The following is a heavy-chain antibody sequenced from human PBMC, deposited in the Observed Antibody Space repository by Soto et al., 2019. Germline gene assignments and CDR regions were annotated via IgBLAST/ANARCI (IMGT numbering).Heavy chain of an antibody. CDR1: GYPFKAYY. V-gene: IGHV1-46*02. CDR2: IHPSGGGS. CDR3: ARGGHIAVVTDSFDS. J-gene: IGHJ4*02. Sequence: GASVKDSCKSSGYPFKAYYLHRVRHAPGQGLEWTGMIHPSGGGSTYAQKFLGRVTMTMDSSTSTVFMELTSLRSADTAVYYCARGGHIAVVTDSFDSWGQGTLVTVSS. D-gene: IGHD2-21*02.